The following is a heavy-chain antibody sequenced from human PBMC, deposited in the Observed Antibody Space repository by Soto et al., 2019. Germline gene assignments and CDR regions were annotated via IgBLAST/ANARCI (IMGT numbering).Heavy chain of an antibody. V-gene: IGHV1-18*01. CDR1: GYTFTSYG. CDR3: ARGKYADY. Sequence: QVHLVQSGAEVKKPGASVKVSCKGSGYTFTSYGITWVRQAPGQGLEWMGWISAHNGNTDYAQKLQGRVTVTRDTSTSTAYMEQRSQTSDDTGVDYCARGKYADYWGQGALVPVSS. J-gene: IGHJ4*02. D-gene: IGHD2-2*01. CDR2: ISAHNGNT.